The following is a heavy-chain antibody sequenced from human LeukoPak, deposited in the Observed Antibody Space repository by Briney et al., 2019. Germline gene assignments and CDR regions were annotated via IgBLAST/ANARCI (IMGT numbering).Heavy chain of an antibody. J-gene: IGHJ6*03. CDR1: GFTFSNYG. V-gene: IGHV3-30*02. D-gene: IGHD6-19*01. CDR3: ARRSIAVAATLFHYYYYMDV. Sequence: PGGSLRLSCAASGFTFSNYGMHWVRQAPGKGLEWVAFVRYDGSNKYYADSVKGRFTISRDNSKNTLYLQMNSLRAEDTAVYYCARRSIAVAATLFHYYYYMDVWGKGTTVTISS. CDR2: VRYDGSNK.